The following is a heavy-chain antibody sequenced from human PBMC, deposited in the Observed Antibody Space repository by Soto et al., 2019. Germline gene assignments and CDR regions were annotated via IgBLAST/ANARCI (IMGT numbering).Heavy chain of an antibody. CDR2: IYSGGST. J-gene: IGHJ4*02. D-gene: IGHD1-26*01. CDR1: GFTVSSNY. Sequence: EVQLVESGGGLIQPGESLRLSCEASGFTVSSNYMGWVRQAPGKGLEWVSVIYSGGSTYYADSVKGRFTISRDNSKNTLYLQMNSMRAEETAVYYCAHVVGAPPFWGQGTLVTVSS. V-gene: IGHV3-53*01. CDR3: AHVVGAPPF.